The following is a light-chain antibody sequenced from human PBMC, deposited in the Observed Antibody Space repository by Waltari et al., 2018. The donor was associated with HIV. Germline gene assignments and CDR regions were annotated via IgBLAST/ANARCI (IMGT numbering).Light chain of an antibody. CDR1: SRDVGSYNL. J-gene: IGLJ3*02. V-gene: IGLV2-23*01. CDR2: EAS. CDR3: CSYAGSSTLV. Sequence: QSALTQPASVSGSPGQSITISCTGTSRDVGSYNLVSWYQYHPGNPPKLMIYEASTRPSGVSNRFSGSKSGNTASLTISGLQAEDEADYYCCSYAGSSTLVFGGGTKLTVL.